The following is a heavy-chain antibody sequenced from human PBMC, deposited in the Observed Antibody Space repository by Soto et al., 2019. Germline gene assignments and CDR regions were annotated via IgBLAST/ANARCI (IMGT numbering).Heavy chain of an antibody. V-gene: IGHV3-48*03. CDR1: GFIFSDYE. D-gene: IGHD2-21*01. J-gene: IGHJ6*02. CDR3: ARDLYSAYGMDV. CDR2: ISSSGSAI. Sequence: EVQLVESGGGLVQPGGSLRLSCAASGFIFSDYEMNWVRQAPGKGLEWISYISSSGSAIYYADSMKGRFTISRDNAESSLYLLMTSLRAEDTAVYYCARDLYSAYGMDVWGQGTTVTVSS.